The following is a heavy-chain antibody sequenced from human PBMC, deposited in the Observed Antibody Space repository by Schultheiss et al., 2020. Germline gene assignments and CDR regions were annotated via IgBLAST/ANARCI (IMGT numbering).Heavy chain of an antibody. V-gene: IGHV4-59*08. J-gene: IGHJ4*02. CDR3: AGPVVGATALFDY. CDR1: GGSISSYY. CDR2: IYYSGST. D-gene: IGHD1-26*01. Sequence: SQTLSLTCTVSGGSISSYYWSWIRQPPGKGLEWIGYIYYSGSTYYNPSLKSRVTISVDTSKNQFSLKLSSVTAADTAVYYCAGPVVGATALFDYWGQGTLVTVSS.